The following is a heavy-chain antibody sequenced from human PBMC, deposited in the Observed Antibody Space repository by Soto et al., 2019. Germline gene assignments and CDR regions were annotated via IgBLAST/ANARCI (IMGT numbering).Heavy chain of an antibody. D-gene: IGHD4-17*01. Sequence: EVQLLESGGGLVQPGGSLRLSCAASGFTFSSYAMSWVRQAPGKGLEWVSAISGSGGSTYYADSVKGRFTISRDNSKNTLYLQVTSLGAEDTAVYYCAKGRRFDGDYGWFDPWGQGTLVTVSS. J-gene: IGHJ5*02. V-gene: IGHV3-23*01. CDR2: ISGSGGST. CDR3: AKGRRFDGDYGWFDP. CDR1: GFTFSSYA.